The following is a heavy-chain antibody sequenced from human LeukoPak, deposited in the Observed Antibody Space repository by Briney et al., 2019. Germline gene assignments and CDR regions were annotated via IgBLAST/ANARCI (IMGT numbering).Heavy chain of an antibody. CDR1: GGPISNNFYY. CDR3: ARTLRLGELWD. V-gene: IGHV4-39*01. CDR2: IYYSGST. D-gene: IGHD3-16*01. Sequence: PSQTLSLTCTVSGGPISNNFYYWGWIRQPPGKGLEWIGSIYYSGSTFYNPSLQSRVTVSIDTSNSQLSLSLTSVTAADTAVYYCARTLRLGELWDWGQGSLVTVSS. J-gene: IGHJ4*02.